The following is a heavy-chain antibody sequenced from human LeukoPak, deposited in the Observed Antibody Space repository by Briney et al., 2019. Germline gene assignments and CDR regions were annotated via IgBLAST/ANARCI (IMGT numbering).Heavy chain of an antibody. D-gene: IGHD6-13*01. V-gene: IGHV4-39*01. J-gene: IGHJ4*02. CDR1: GGSISSNSDY. CDR3: ARRPYSSSWYFDH. Sequence: SETLSLTCTVSGGSISSNSDYWGWIRQPPGKGLEWIGSIYYSGSTYYNPSLKSRVTISVDMSKNQFSLKLSSVTAADTAVYYCARRPYSSSWYFDHWGQGTLVTVSS. CDR2: IYYSGST.